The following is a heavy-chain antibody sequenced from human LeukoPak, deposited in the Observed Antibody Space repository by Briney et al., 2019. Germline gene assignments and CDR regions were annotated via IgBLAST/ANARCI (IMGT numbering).Heavy chain of an antibody. CDR2: ISYDGSSK. D-gene: IGHD1-26*01. V-gene: IGHV3-30*18. Sequence: GSLRLSCAASGFSISNHSIHWVRQAPGKGLEWVAFISYDGSSKYYTDSVKGRFTISRNNSKNPLSLQMNSLRVEDTAVYYCAKVSGSYLGYYYYHMDVWGQGTTVTVSS. CDR3: AKVSGSYLGYYYYHMDV. J-gene: IGHJ6*02. CDR1: GFSISNHS.